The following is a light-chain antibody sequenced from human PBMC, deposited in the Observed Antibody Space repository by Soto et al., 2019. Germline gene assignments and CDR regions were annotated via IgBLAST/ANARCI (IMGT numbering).Light chain of an antibody. CDR2: STN. CDR3: VLYMGSGISV. CDR1: SGSVSTSYY. V-gene: IGLV8-61*01. J-gene: IGLJ1*01. Sequence: QTVVNQEPSFSVSPGGTVTLTCGLSSGSVSTSYYPSWYQQTPGQAPRTLIYSTNTRSSGVPDRFSGSILGNKAALTITGAQADDESDYYCVLYMGSGISVFGTGTKLTVL.